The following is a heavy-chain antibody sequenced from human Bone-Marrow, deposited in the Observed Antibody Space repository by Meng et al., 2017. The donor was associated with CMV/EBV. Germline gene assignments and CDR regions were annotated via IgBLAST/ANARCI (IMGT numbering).Heavy chain of an antibody. CDR3: AKGGSRITMIVVVMDDAFDI. Sequence: GESLKISCAASGFTFSSYAMSWVRQAPGKGLEWVSAISGSGGSTYYADSVKGRFTISRDNSKNTLYQQMNCLRAEDTAVYYCAKGGSRITMIVVVMDDAFDIWGQGTMVTVSS. D-gene: IGHD3-22*01. CDR1: GFTFSSYA. CDR2: ISGSGGST. J-gene: IGHJ3*02. V-gene: IGHV3-23*01.